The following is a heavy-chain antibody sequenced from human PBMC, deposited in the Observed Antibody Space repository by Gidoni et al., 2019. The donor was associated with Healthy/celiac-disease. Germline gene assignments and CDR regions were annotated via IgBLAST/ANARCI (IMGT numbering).Heavy chain of an antibody. CDR2: IDPSHSYT. Sequence: EVQLVQSGAEVKKPAESLMISCKGSGYSFTSYWISCVRQMPGNGLEWMGRIDPSHSYTNYSPSFQGHVTISADKSISTAYLQWSRLKASDTAMYYCALGRFDPWGQGTLVTVSS. V-gene: IGHV5-10-1*01. CDR3: ALGRFDP. CDR1: GYSFTSYW. J-gene: IGHJ5*02.